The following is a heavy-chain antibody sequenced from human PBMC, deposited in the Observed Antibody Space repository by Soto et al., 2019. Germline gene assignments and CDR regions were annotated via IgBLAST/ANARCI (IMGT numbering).Heavy chain of an antibody. CDR2: IYYSGST. CDR3: ARLAPGGWYNFDY. D-gene: IGHD6-19*01. V-gene: IGHV4-39*07. J-gene: IGHJ4*02. Sequence: SETLSLTCTVSGGSISSSSYYWGWIRQPPGKGLEWIGSIYYSGSTNYNPSLKSRVTISVDTSKNQFSLKLSSVTAADTAVYYCARLAPGGWYNFDYWGQGTLVTVSS. CDR1: GGSISSSSYY.